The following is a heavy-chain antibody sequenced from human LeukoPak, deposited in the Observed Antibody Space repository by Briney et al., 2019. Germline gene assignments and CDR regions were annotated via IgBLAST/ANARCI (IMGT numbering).Heavy chain of an antibody. CDR1: GGSFSGYY. D-gene: IGHD5-18*01. CDR3: ATSRDSYGYSLGGY. J-gene: IGHJ4*02. V-gene: IGHV4-34*01. Sequence: SETLSLTCAVYGGSFSGYYWSWIRQPPGKGLEWIGEINHSGSTNYNPSLKSRVTISVDTSKNQFSLKLSSVTAADTAVYYCATSRDSYGYSLGGYWGQGTLVTVSS. CDR2: INHSGST.